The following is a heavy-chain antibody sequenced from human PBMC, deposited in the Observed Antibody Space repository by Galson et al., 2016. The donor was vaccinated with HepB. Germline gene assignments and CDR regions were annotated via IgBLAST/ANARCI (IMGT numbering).Heavy chain of an antibody. CDR1: GFTFSRYG. J-gene: IGHJ4*02. V-gene: IGHV3-30*18. CDR3: AKDGRIYCSSASCHDHFHY. Sequence: SLRLSCAVSGFTFSRYGMYWVRQAPAKGLEWVALISYDGSNKKYADPVKGRFTISRDNSKKTLYLQMNSLRVEDTAVYYCAKDGRIYCSSASCHDHFHYWGQGTLVTVSS. CDR2: ISYDGSNK. D-gene: IGHD2-2*01.